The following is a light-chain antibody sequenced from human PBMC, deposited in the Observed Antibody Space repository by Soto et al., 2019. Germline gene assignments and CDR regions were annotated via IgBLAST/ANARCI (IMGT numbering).Light chain of an antibody. Sequence: QTVVTQPPSASASLGASVKLTCTLSSGHSINAIAWHQQQPEKGPRYLMKLNSDGSHNKGDGIPDRFSGSSSGTERYLTISSLQSEDEADYYCQTWGTGIVIFGGGTKLTVL. CDR3: QTWGTGIVI. V-gene: IGLV4-69*02. J-gene: IGLJ2*01. CDR2: LNSDGSH. CDR1: SGHSINA.